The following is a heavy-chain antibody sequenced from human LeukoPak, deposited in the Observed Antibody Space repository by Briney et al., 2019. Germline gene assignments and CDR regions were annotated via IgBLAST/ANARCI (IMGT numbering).Heavy chain of an antibody. CDR3: AKDKDYGVLGWFDP. D-gene: IGHD4-17*01. CDR1: GLTLSSYA. V-gene: IGHV3-23*01. J-gene: IGHJ5*02. CDR2: ISGMGGRT. Sequence: GRSLRLSCAASGLTLSSYAMSWVRQAPGEGLEWVSAISGMGGRTFYADFVKGRFTISRDNSKNTLYLQMNSLRAEDTAVYYCAKDKDYGVLGWFDPWGQGTLVTVSS.